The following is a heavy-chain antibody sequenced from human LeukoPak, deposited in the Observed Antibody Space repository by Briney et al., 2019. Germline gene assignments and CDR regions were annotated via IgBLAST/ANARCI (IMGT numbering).Heavy chain of an antibody. CDR1: GFTFSSYW. V-gene: IGHV3-7*03. CDR3: AKDHYYDSSGSYPNWFDP. J-gene: IGHJ5*02. D-gene: IGHD3-22*01. Sequence: PGGSLRLSCAASGFTFSSYWMSWVRQAPGKGLEWVANIKQDGSEKYYVDSVKGRFTISRDNSKNTLYLQMNSLRAEDTAVYYCAKDHYYDSSGSYPNWFDPWGQGTLVTVSS. CDR2: IKQDGSEK.